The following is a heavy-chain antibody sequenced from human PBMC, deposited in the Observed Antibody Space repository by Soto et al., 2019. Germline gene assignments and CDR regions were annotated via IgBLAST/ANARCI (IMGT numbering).Heavy chain of an antibody. J-gene: IGHJ6*02. D-gene: IGHD3-22*01. V-gene: IGHV3-74*01. Sequence: PGGSLRLSCAASGFSLSGYWMHWVRQAPGKGLVWVSRIDTYGSATKYADSVEGRFSISKDNAENTLYLQMNNLRAEDTAVYYCARALMYYYDSSGYYTSYGMDVWGQGTTVTVSS. CDR2: IDTYGSAT. CDR3: ARALMYYYDSSGYYTSYGMDV. CDR1: GFSLSGYW.